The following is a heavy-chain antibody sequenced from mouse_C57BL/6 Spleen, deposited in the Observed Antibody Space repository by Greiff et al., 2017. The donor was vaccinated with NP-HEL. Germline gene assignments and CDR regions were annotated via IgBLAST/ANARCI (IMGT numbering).Heavy chain of an antibody. J-gene: IGHJ2*01. Sequence: VMLVESGPELVKPGASVKISCKASGYAFSSSWMNWVKQRPGKGLEWIGRIYPGDGDTNYNGKFKGKATLTADKSSSTAYMQLSSLTSEDSAVYFCAGTAQATDYWGQGTTLTVSS. CDR2: IYPGDGDT. V-gene: IGHV1-82*01. CDR1: GYAFSSSW. D-gene: IGHD3-2*02. CDR3: AGTAQATDY.